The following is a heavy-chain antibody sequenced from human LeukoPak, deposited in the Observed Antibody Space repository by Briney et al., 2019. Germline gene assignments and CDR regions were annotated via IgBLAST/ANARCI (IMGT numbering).Heavy chain of an antibody. CDR3: ARYEYCSGGRCYNDY. J-gene: IGHJ4*02. D-gene: IGHD2-15*01. CDR1: RGSISGSY. V-gene: IGHV4-59*07. CDR2: IYYSGST. Sequence: PSDTLSLTCTVSRGSISGSYWSWIRQPPGRRLEWIAFIYYSGSTNYNPSLKSRATISVDTSENQFSLKLNSVTAADTAVYYCARYEYCSGGRCYNDYWGQGTLVTVSS.